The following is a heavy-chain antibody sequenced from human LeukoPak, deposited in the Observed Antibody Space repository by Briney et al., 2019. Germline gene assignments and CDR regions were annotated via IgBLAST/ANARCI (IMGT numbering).Heavy chain of an antibody. J-gene: IGHJ4*02. CDR2: SGDSDGST. CDR3: AKGGCRGTCNPLAH. CDR1: GFIFSGSG. D-gene: IGHD2-15*01. Sequence: GGSLRLSCAASGFIFSGSGMSWVRQAPGKGLEWISSSGDSDGSTYYADSLKGRFTISRDNSKNTLYLQMNNLRAEDTAVYYCAKGGCRGTCNPLAHWGQGALVTVSP. V-gene: IGHV3-23*01.